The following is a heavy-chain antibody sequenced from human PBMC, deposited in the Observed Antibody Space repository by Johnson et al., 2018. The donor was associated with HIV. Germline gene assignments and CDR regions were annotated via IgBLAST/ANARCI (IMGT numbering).Heavy chain of an antibody. J-gene: IGHJ3*02. CDR3: AKDVNTYGVGGDDAFDI. CDR2: ISWNSGET. D-gene: IGHD5-18*01. V-gene: IGHV3-9*01. Sequence: LESGGGVVQPGRSLRLSCAASGFTFSSYAMHWVRQAPGKGLEWVSGISWNSGETHYPDPVKGRFTVSRDNANHSLYLHMNNLRVGDTAVYYCAKDVNTYGVGGDDAFDIWGQGTMVTVSS. CDR1: GFTFSSYA.